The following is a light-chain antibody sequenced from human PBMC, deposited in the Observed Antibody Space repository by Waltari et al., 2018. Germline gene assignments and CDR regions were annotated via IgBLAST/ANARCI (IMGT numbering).Light chain of an antibody. CDR3: QSYSTSCRT. J-gene: IGKJ1*01. Sequence: DIQMTQSPSSLSASVGDRVTITCRASQDIRQYLAWLQQKPGKVPKLLIYGASTLHSGVPSRFSGGGSGTDFNLTISSLQPEDVATYYCQSYSTSCRTFGQGTTVEIK. CDR1: QDIRQY. CDR2: GAS. V-gene: IGKV1-27*01.